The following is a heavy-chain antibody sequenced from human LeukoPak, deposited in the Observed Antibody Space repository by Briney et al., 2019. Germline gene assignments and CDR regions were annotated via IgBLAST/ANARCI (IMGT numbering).Heavy chain of an antibody. D-gene: IGHD5-18*01. CDR1: GGSISSYY. V-gene: IGHV4-59*08. CDR2: IYYSGST. J-gene: IGHJ4*02. CDR3: ASLVDTAMSY. Sequence: SETLSLTCTVSGGSISSYYGSWIRQPPGKGLEWIGYIYYSGSTNYNPSLKSRVTISVSTSKNQFSLKLSSVTAADTAVYYCASLVDTAMSYWGQGTLVTVSS.